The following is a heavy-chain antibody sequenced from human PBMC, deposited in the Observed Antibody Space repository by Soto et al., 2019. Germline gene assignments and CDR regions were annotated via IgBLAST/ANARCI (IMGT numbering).Heavy chain of an antibody. J-gene: IGHJ4*02. V-gene: IGHV3-30-3*01. CDR1: GFTFSSYA. Sequence: VGSLRLSCAASGFTFSSYAMHWVRQAPGKGLEWVAVISYDGSNKYYADSVKGRFTISRDNSKNTLYLQMNSLRAEDTAVYYCARGSILRGIDYWGQGTLVTVSS. CDR2: ISYDGSNK. CDR3: ARGSILRGIDY. D-gene: IGHD1-26*01.